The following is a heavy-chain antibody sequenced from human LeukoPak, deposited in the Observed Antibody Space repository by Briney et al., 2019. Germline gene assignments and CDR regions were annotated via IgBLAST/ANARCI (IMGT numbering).Heavy chain of an antibody. J-gene: IGHJ4*02. V-gene: IGHV1-2*02. CDR3: ASSRDGYNWVYFDY. Sequence: ASVKVSCKASGYTFTGYYMHWVRQAPGQGLEWMGWINPNSGGTNYAQKFQGRVTVTRDTSINTAYMELSRLRSDDTAVYYCASSRDGYNWVYFDYWGQGTLVTVSS. D-gene: IGHD5-24*01. CDR1: GYTFTGYY. CDR2: INPNSGGT.